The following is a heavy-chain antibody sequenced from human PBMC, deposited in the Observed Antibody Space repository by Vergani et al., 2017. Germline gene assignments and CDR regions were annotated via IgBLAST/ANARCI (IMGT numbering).Heavy chain of an antibody. V-gene: IGHV2-70*01. J-gene: IGHJ6*03. Sequence: QVTLRESGPALVKPTQTLTLTCTFSGFSLSTSGMCVSWIRQPPGKALEWLALIDWDDDKYYSTSLKTRLTISKDTSKNQVGLTMTNMDPVDTATYYGARIASGSYGRYMDVWGKGTTVTVSS. CDR2: IDWDDDK. D-gene: IGHD1-26*01. CDR1: GFSLSTSGMC. CDR3: ARIASGSYGRYMDV.